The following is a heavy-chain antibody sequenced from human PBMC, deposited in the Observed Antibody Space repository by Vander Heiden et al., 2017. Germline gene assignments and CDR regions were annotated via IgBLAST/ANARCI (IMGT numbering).Heavy chain of an antibody. CDR2: IYSDGRT. J-gene: IGHJ4*02. V-gene: IGHV3-53*01. CDR1: GLTVSNNY. D-gene: IGHD2-21*02. CDR3: AGTLQNCGGDCYPTGYFDY. Sequence: EVQLVESGGGLIQPGGSLRLSCAASGLTVSNNYMSWVRQAPGKGLGWVSIIYSDGRTYYADSVKGRFTISRDNSKNTVYLQMNSLRAEDTAVYYCAGTLQNCGGDCYPTGYFDYWGQGTLVTVSS.